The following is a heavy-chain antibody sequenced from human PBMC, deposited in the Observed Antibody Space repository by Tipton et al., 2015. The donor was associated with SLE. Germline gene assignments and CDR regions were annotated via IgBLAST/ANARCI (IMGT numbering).Heavy chain of an antibody. J-gene: IGHJ4*02. CDR2: ISYDESNK. D-gene: IGHD3-16*01. Sequence: AVSGFTFSSYAMHWVRQAPGKGLEWVAVISYDESNKNYADSVKGRFTISRDNSKNTLYLQMDSLRVEDTAVYYCVSGIGAYFDYWGQGALITVSS. CDR3: VSGIGAYFDY. CDR1: GFTFSSYA. V-gene: IGHV3-30-3*01.